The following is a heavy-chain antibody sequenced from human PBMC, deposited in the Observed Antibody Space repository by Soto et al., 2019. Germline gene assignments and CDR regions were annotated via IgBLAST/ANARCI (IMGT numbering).Heavy chain of an antibody. Sequence: ESGGGLVQPGGSLRLSCAASGFTFRTYAMSWVRQAPGKGLEWVSAISGSGSNTYYADSVKGRFTISRDDSKSTLYLQMNSLRAEDTAVYYCARDPSHSYYTLFYYFDYWGQGTLVTVSS. D-gene: IGHD1-26*01. CDR3: ARDPSHSYYTLFYYFDY. CDR2: ISGSGSNT. J-gene: IGHJ4*02. CDR1: GFTFRTYA. V-gene: IGHV3-23*01.